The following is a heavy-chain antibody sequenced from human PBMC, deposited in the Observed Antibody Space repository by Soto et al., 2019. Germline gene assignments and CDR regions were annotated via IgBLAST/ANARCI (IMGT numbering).Heavy chain of an antibody. CDR3: ARDKITGLFEY. CDR1: YGSVSSGSYY. J-gene: IGHJ4*02. V-gene: IGHV4-61*01. D-gene: IGHD2-8*02. CDR2: IYYSGST. Sequence: SETLSLTCPFSYGSVSSGSYYLSLLRQPPVKGLEWIGYIYYSGSTNYNPSLKSRVTISVDTSKNQFSLKLTSVTAADTAVYYCARDKITGLFEYWGQGTLVTVSS.